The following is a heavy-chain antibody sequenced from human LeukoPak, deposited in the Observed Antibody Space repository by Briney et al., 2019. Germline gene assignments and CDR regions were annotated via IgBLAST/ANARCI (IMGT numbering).Heavy chain of an antibody. CDR1: GFTFSNYG. D-gene: IGHD3-22*01. J-gene: IGHJ4*02. CDR2: ISYDGSNK. V-gene: IGHV3-30*03. CDR3: ARASTLIVVDPYYFDY. Sequence: GGSLRLSCAASGFTFSNYGMHWVRQAPGKGLEWVTLISYDGSNKYYADSVKGRFTISRDNSKNTLYLQMNSLRAEDTAVYYCARASTLIVVDPYYFDYWGQGTLVTVSS.